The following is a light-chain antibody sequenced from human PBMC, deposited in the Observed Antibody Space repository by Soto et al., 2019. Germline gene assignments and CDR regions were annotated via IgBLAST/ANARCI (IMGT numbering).Light chain of an antibody. J-gene: IGKJ1*01. CDR3: QQRSNWPWT. CDR2: DAS. V-gene: IGKV3-11*01. Sequence: IGLTHSPATLSLSPGERATLSCRASQSVSSYLAWYQQKPGQAPMLLIYDASNRATGIPARFSGSGSGTDFTLTISRLEPEDFAVYYCQQRSNWPWTFGQGTKVDIK. CDR1: QSVSSY.